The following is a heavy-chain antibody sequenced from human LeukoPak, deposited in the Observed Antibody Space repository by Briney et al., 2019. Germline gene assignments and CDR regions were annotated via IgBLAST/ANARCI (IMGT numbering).Heavy chain of an antibody. CDR3: ARASSGYFAFDI. J-gene: IGHJ3*02. Sequence: GASVKVSCKASGYTFTGYYMHWVRQAPGQGLEWMGWIIPIFGTANYAQKFQGRVTITTDESTSTAYMELSSLRSEDTAVYYCARASSGYFAFDIWGQGTMVTVSS. CDR2: IIPIFGTA. CDR1: GYTFTGYY. D-gene: IGHD3-3*01. V-gene: IGHV1-69*05.